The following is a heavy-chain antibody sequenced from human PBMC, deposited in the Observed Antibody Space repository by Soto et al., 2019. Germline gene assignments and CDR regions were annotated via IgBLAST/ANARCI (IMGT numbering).Heavy chain of an antibody. CDR2: IIPIFGTA. CDR1: GGTFSSYA. J-gene: IGHJ4*02. Sequence: SVKVSCKASGGTFSSYAISWVRQAPGQGLEWMGGIIPIFGTANYAQKFQGRVTITADESTSTAYMELSSLRSEGTAVYYCARWRVGAKSFYFDYWGQGTLVTVYS. D-gene: IGHD1-26*01. V-gene: IGHV1-69*13. CDR3: ARWRVGAKSFYFDY.